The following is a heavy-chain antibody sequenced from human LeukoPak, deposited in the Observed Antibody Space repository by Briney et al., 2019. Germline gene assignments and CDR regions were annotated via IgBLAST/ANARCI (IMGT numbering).Heavy chain of an antibody. CDR1: GYTFTSYG. D-gene: IGHD2-2*01. Sequence: ASVKVSCKASGYTFTSYGISWVRQAPGQGLEWMRWISAYNGNTDYAQKLQGRVTMTTDTSTSTAYMELRSLRSDDTAVYYCARDRGDIVVVPAASLRLTGDAFDIWGQGTMVTVSS. CDR2: ISAYNGNT. V-gene: IGHV1-18*01. J-gene: IGHJ3*02. CDR3: ARDRGDIVVVPAASLRLTGDAFDI.